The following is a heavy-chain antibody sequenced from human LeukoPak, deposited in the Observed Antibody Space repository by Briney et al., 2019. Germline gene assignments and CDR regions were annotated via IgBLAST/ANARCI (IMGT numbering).Heavy chain of an antibody. D-gene: IGHD6-19*01. V-gene: IGHV3-23*01. J-gene: IGHJ4*02. CDR2: INNGGRP. CDR3: ARELGYTGWYTADY. CDR1: GFTFSVYA. Sequence: GGSLRLSCAASGFTFSVYAISWLRQAPGKGLEWVSAINNGGRPYYADSVKGRFTISRDNSKDTVYLQMDSLRVEDTAVYYCARELGYTGWYTADYWGQGTLATVSS.